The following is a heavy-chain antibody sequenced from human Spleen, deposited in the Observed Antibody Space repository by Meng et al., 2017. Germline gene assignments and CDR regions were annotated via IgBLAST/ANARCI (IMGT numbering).Heavy chain of an antibody. CDR2: IYSGGNT. V-gene: IGHV3-66*01. D-gene: IGHD3-10*01. CDR3: ARDFYPHDLRGVNIY. J-gene: IGHJ4*02. Sequence: GESLKISCAASGFTVSHNYMSWVRQAPGKGLEWVSVIYSGGNTYYADSVKGRFTISRDNSKNTVFLQINSLRAEDTAVYYCARDFYPHDLRGVNIYWGQGTLVTVSS. CDR1: GFTVSHNY.